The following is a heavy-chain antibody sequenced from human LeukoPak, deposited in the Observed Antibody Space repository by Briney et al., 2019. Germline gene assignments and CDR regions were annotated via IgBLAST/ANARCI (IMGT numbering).Heavy chain of an antibody. Sequence: GGSLRLSCAVSGFTFDNYAMSWVRQAPGKELEWVTGITDSGANTFYADSVRGRFTISSDNSRNTLFLQMNNLRAEDTAVYYCAKRRDSGGYSHFDYLGQGTLVTVS. CDR2: ITDSGANT. J-gene: IGHJ4*02. CDR3: AKRRDSGGYSHFDY. D-gene: IGHD3-22*01. V-gene: IGHV3-23*01. CDR1: GFTFDNYA.